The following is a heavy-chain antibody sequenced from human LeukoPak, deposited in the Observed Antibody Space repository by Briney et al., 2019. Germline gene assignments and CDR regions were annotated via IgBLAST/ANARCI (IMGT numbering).Heavy chain of an antibody. Sequence: SETLSLTCTVSGYFIISGYYGGWIRPPPGKGLEGVGSIHHSGRTFYNPSLKSRVTISVDTSKNQFPVKVTSVTAADTAVYYFSTLHLPTTRFDYWGKGTLVTISS. CDR1: GYFIISGYY. CDR2: IHHSGRT. D-gene: IGHD4-17*01. V-gene: IGHV4-38-2*02. J-gene: IGHJ4*02. CDR3: STLHLPTTRFDY.